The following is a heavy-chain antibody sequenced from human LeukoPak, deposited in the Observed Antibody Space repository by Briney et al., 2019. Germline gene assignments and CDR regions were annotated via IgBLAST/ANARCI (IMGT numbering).Heavy chain of an antibody. CDR2: INYSGST. CDR3: ARDPCGGDCYSAFDY. J-gene: IGHJ4*02. CDR1: GGSLSRNTYY. V-gene: IGHV4-39*07. D-gene: IGHD2-21*02. Sequence: SETLSLTCTVSGGSLSRNTYYWGWIRQPPGKGLEWIGSINYSGSTYYNPSLKSRVTISVDTSKNQFSLKLSSVTAADTAVYYCARDPCGGDCYSAFDYWGQGTLVTVSS.